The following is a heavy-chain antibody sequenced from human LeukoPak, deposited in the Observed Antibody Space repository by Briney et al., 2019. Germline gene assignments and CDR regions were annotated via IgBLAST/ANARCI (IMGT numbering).Heavy chain of an antibody. Sequence: GSSVKVSCKASGGTFSSYAISWVRQAPGQGLEWMGGIIPIFGTANYAQKFQGRVTITTDESTSTAYMELSSLRSEDTAVYYCARGGRAPSYAGITTYYYYYMDVWGKGTTVTVSS. CDR1: GGTFSSYA. D-gene: IGHD3-10*01. V-gene: IGHV1-69*05. CDR2: IIPIFGTA. J-gene: IGHJ6*03. CDR3: ARGGRAPSYAGITTYYYYYMDV.